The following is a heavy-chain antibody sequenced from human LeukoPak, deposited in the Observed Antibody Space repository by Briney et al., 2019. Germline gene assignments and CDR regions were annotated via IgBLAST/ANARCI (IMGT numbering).Heavy chain of an antibody. CDR3: ARGYGSGLDY. Sequence: SETLSLTCAVSGGSFSGYYWTWIRQPPGKGLEWIGEINHSGSANYSPSLSSRVTISLDMSENQFSLKLSSVTAADTAVYYCARGYGSGLDYWGQGTLVTVSS. J-gene: IGHJ4*02. CDR2: INHSGSA. CDR1: GGSFSGYY. V-gene: IGHV4-34*01. D-gene: IGHD6-19*01.